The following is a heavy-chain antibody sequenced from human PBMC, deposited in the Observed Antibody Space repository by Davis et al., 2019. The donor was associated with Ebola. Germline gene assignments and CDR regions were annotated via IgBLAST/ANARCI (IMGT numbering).Heavy chain of an antibody. D-gene: IGHD1-26*01. Sequence: PGGSLRLSCAASGFTVSSNYMSWVRQAPGKGLEWVSVIYSGGSTYYADSVKGRFTISRDNSKNTLYLQMNSLRAEDTAVYYCARVSRRSGSYSHRHFDYWGQGTLVTVSS. J-gene: IGHJ4*02. CDR1: GFTVSSNY. V-gene: IGHV3-53*01. CDR3: ARVSRRSGSYSHRHFDY. CDR2: IYSGGST.